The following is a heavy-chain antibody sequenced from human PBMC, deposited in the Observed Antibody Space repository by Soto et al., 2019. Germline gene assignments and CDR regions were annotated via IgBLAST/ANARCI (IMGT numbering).Heavy chain of an antibody. V-gene: IGHV4-59*01. J-gene: IGHJ5*02. Sequence: ETLSLTCTVSGDSFSAYYWSWIRQPPGKGLEWIGYIYHSGTFTYNPSLKSRLTISIDTSKNQFSLKLRSLTAADTAMYYCAREYMRWFDPWGQGTLVTVS. CDR2: IYHSGTF. CDR1: GDSFSAYY. D-gene: IGHD3-16*01. CDR3: AREYMRWFDP.